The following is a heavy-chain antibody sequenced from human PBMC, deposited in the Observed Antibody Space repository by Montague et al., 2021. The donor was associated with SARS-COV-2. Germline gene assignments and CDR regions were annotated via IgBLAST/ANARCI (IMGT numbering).Heavy chain of an antibody. D-gene: IGHD2-15*01. J-gene: IGHJ4*02. CDR3: SSPGGYCSGGSCYYVY. V-gene: IGHV4-59*01. CDR1: GGSISSYY. Sequence: SETLSLTCTVSGGSISSYYWSWIRQPPGKGLEWIGYIYYSGSSNYNPSLKSRVTISIDTSKNQFSLNLNSVTAADGAGDDCSSPGGYCSGGSCYYVYWGQGTLVTVSS. CDR2: IYYSGSS.